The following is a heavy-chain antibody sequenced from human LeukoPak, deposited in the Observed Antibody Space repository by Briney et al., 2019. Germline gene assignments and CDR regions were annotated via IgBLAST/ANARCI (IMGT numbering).Heavy chain of an antibody. Sequence: GEPLKFPCKGSGYSFTSYWSGGVRQMHGKGLEWMGIIYAGDTDTRYSPSFQGQVTISASTSISTAYRQWSSLKASDTAMYYWARGHSYGYGGWVSLDYWGQGTLVTVSA. J-gene: IGHJ4*02. D-gene: IGHD5-18*01. V-gene: IGHV5-51*01. CDR2: IYAGDTDT. CDR3: ARGHSYGYGGWVSLDY. CDR1: GYSFTSYW.